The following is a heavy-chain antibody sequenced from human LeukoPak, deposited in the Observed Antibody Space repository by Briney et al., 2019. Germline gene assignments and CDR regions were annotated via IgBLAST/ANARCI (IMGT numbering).Heavy chain of an antibody. Sequence: PSETLSLTCTVSGGSISTYYCTWIRQPPGKGLEWIGYISNTGSTNYNASLKSRVTISVDTSKNQFSLKLTSVTAADTAVYYCARLALGGAFDVWGPGTPVTVSS. J-gene: IGHJ3*01. D-gene: IGHD3-16*01. CDR3: ARLALGGAFDV. CDR1: GGSISTYY. CDR2: ISNTGST. V-gene: IGHV4-59*01.